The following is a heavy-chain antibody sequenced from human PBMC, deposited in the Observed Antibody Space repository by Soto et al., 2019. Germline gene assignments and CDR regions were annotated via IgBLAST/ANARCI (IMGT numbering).Heavy chain of an antibody. CDR3: ARDPAPAMVRGYCDY. V-gene: IGHV3-30*03. Sequence: PGGSLRLSCAASGFTFSSYGMHWVRQAPGKGLEWVAVISYDGSNKYYADSVKGRFTISRDNSKNTLYLQMDSLRAEDTAVYYCARDPAPAMVRGYCDYWGQGTLVTVSS. D-gene: IGHD5-18*01. CDR1: GFTFSSYG. CDR2: ISYDGSNK. J-gene: IGHJ4*02.